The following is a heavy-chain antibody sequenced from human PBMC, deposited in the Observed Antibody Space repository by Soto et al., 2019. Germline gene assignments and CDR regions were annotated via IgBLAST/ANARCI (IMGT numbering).Heavy chain of an antibody. CDR3: ARDRGGSYYPDAFDI. J-gene: IGHJ3*02. V-gene: IGHV1-69*13. D-gene: IGHD1-26*01. CDR1: GGTFSSYA. Sequence: SVKVSCKASGGTFSSYAISWVRQAPGQGLEWMGGIIPIFGTANYAQKFQGRVTITADESTSTAYMELRSLRSDDTAVYYCARDRGGSYYPDAFDIWGQGTMVTVSS. CDR2: IIPIFGTA.